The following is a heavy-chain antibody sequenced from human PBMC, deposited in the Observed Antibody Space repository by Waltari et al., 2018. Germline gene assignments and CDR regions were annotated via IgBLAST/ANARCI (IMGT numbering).Heavy chain of an antibody. J-gene: IGHJ3*02. V-gene: IGHV1-69*01. D-gene: IGHD3-22*01. CDR1: GGTFSSYA. CDR2: IIPIFGTA. Sequence: QVQLVQSGAEVKKPGSSVKVSCKASGGTFSSYAISWVRQAPGQGLEWMGGIIPIFGTANYAQKFQGRGTITADESTSTAYMELSSRRSEDTAVYYCARPPRDSSGYYSEAFDIWGQGTMVTVSS. CDR3: ARPPRDSSGYYSEAFDI.